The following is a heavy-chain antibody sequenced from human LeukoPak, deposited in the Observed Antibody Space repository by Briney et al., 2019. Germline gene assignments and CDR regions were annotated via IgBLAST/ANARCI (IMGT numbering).Heavy chain of an antibody. D-gene: IGHD4-17*01. Sequence: GGSLRLSCAASGFTFSSYWMHWVRQAPGKGLEWVSAISGSGGSTYYADSVKGRFTISRDNSKNTLYLQMNSLRAEDTAVYYCARTTVTTRLLRHFDLWGRGTLVTVSS. J-gene: IGHJ2*01. CDR1: GFTFSSYW. V-gene: IGHV3-23*01. CDR2: ISGSGGST. CDR3: ARTTVTTRLLRHFDL.